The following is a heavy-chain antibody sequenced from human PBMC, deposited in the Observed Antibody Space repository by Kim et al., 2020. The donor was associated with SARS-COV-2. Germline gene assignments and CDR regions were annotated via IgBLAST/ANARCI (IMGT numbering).Heavy chain of an antibody. V-gene: IGHV1-18*01. J-gene: IGHJ5*02. D-gene: IGHD3-22*01. Sequence: AQKLQGRVTRTTDTSTSTAYMELRSLRSDDTAVYYCARAGVVVITGDWFDPWGQGTLVTVSS. CDR3: ARAGVVVITGDWFDP.